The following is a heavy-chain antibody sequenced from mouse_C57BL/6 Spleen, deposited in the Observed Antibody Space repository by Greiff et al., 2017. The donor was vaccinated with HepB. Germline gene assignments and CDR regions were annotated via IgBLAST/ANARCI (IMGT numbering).Heavy chain of an antibody. CDR1: GFTFSSYG. CDR2: ISSGGSYT. CDR3: ARRYYSNSDYAMDY. J-gene: IGHJ4*01. D-gene: IGHD2-5*01. Sequence: VQLKESGGDLVKPGGSLKLSCAASGFTFSSYGMSWVRQTPDKRLEWVATISSGGSYTYYPDSVKGRFTISRDNAKNTLYLQMSSLKSEDTAMYYCARRYYSNSDYAMDYWGQGTSVTVSS. V-gene: IGHV5-6*01.